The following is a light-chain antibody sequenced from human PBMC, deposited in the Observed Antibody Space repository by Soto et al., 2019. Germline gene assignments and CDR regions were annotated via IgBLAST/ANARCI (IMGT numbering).Light chain of an antibody. CDR3: QAFNRSLNEV. J-gene: IGLJ2*01. V-gene: IGLV1-40*01. CDR1: SSNIGAGYD. CDR2: GNT. Sequence: QSVLTQPPSVSGAPGQRVTISCTGSSSNIGAGYDVHWYQQLPGRAPKLLIYGNTNRPSGVPDRFSGSKSGTSASLAITGLQAEDEADYYCQAFNRSLNEVFGGGTKLTVL.